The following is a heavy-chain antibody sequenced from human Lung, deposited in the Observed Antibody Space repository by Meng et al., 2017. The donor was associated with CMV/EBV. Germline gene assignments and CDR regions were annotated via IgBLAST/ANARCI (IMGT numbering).Heavy chain of an antibody. D-gene: IGHD1-7*01. CDR1: GGSFSGYY. CDR3: ARGAWNYVGVLDY. CDR2: INHSGST. Sequence: SETLSLTFAVYGGSFSGYYWSWIRQPPGKGLEWIGEINHSGSTNYNPSLKSRVTISVDTSKNQFSLKLSSVTAADTAVYYCARGAWNYVGVLDYWGQGTLVTVSS. V-gene: IGHV4-34*01. J-gene: IGHJ4*02.